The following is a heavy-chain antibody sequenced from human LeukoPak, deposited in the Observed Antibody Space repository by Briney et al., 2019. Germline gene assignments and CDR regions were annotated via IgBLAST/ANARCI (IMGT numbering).Heavy chain of an antibody. V-gene: IGHV1-18*01. CDR2: ISAYNGDT. J-gene: IGHJ6*03. D-gene: IGHD5-12*01. CDR1: GFTFTAYG. CDR3: ARLGRYHLFSYMDV. Sequence: ASVKVSCKASGFTFTAYGINWMRQAPGQGLEWMGWISAYNGDTKYAQKVQGRVSMTTDTSTNTAYMEVRSLIADATAVYYCARLGRYHLFSYMDVWGKGTTVTVSS.